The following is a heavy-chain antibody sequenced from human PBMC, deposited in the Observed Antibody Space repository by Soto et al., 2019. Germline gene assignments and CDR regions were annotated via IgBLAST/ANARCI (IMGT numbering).Heavy chain of an antibody. V-gene: IGHV1-8*01. Sequence: QVQLVQSGAEVKKPGASLKVSCKASGYTFTSYDINWLRQATGQGLEWMGWMTPNSGNTGYAQKSPGRVTRTRNTSIATAYLELSSLRSEDTAVYYCARAEYSSGWNNDYYYGMDVWGQGTTVTVSS. CDR3: ARAEYSSGWNNDYYYGMDV. J-gene: IGHJ6*02. CDR2: MTPNSGNT. D-gene: IGHD6-19*01. CDR1: GYTFTSYD.